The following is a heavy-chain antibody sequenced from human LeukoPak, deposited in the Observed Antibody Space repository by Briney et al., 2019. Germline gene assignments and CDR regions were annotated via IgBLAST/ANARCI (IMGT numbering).Heavy chain of an antibody. D-gene: IGHD1-26*01. CDR1: AFTLSSNY. CDR2: IYSGGTT. J-gene: IGHJ6*02. CDR3: AAQEPHLLGYYYYYGMDV. Sequence: GGSLRLSCAASAFTLSSNYMNGVRQAPGKGVEWGSIIYSGGTTYYTASVTGRFTISRDNSKNTLYLQMNSLRAEDTAVYYCAAQEPHLLGYYYYYGMDVWGQGTTVTVSS. V-gene: IGHV3-53*01.